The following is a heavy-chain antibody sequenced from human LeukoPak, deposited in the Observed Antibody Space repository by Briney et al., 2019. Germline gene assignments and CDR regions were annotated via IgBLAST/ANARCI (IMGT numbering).Heavy chain of an antibody. J-gene: IGHJ5*02. CDR1: GFTFSTYA. Sequence: PGGSLRLSCEASGFTFSTYAMSWVRQAPGKGLEWVAFISYDGSSIYYADSVKGRFTISRDNSKNTLYLQMNSLRAEDTAVYFCARDQPGTYTLSGAWGQGTLVTVSS. D-gene: IGHD1-14*01. CDR3: ARDQPGTYTLSGA. CDR2: ISYDGSSI. V-gene: IGHV3-30-3*01.